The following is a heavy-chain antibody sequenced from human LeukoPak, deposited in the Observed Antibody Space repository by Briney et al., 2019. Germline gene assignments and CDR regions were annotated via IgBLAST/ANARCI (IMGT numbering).Heavy chain of an antibody. J-gene: IGHJ5*02. V-gene: IGHV4-4*07. CDR3: ARGSFTMVRGVTIGNNWFDP. Sequence: PSETLSLTCTVSGGSISSYYWSWIRQPAGKGLEWIGRIYTSGSTNYNPSLKSRVTMSVDTSKNQFSLKLSPVTAADTAVYYCARGSFTMVRGVTIGNNWFDPWGQGTLVTVSS. CDR2: IYTSGST. CDR1: GGSISSYY. D-gene: IGHD3-10*01.